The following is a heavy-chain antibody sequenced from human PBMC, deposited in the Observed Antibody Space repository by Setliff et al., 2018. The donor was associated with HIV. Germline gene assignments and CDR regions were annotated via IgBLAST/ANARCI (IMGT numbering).Heavy chain of an antibody. V-gene: IGHV1-18*01. J-gene: IGHJ5*02. CDR3: ALPYCSGGNCWSSASLPPAGWFGP. CDR2: ISASNGYT. Sequence: ASVKVSCKASGYTFSSYGIGWVRQAPGQGLEWMGWISASNGYTDYAQKFRDRVTLTTDTSTSTAYMELRSLRSEDTAVYYCALPYCSGGNCWSSASLPPAGWFGPWGQGTLVTVSS. CDR1: GYTFSSYG. D-gene: IGHD2-15*01.